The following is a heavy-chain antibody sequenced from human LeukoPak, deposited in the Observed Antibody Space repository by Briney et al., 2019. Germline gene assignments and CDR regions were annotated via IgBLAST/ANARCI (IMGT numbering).Heavy chain of an antibody. CDR2: IRYDGSNK. D-gene: IGHD4-23*01. V-gene: IGHV3-30*02. Sequence: GGSLRLSCAASGFIFSSYGMHWVRQAPGKGLEWVAFIRYDGSNKDYADSVKGRFTISRDNSKNTLYLQMNSLRAEDTAVYYCAKKGFTISTPSPLDCWGQGTLVTVSS. J-gene: IGHJ4*02. CDR1: GFIFSSYG. CDR3: AKKGFTISTPSPLDC.